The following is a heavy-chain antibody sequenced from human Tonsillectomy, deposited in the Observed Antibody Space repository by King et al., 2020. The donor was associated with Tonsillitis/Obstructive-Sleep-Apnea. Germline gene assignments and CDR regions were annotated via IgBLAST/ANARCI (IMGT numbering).Heavy chain of an antibody. J-gene: IGHJ5*02. V-gene: IGHV5-51*01. D-gene: IGHD3-3*01. Sequence: QLVQSGAEVKKPGESLKISCKGSDYTFSRFWIAWVRQMPGKDLEGMGIIYPSASDTSYSPSFRGQATISVDTSLSTAYLQLSGLMASDTAMYYCAIGTSGYYSWFDPWGQGTLVTVSS. CDR2: IYPSASDT. CDR3: AIGTSGYYSWFDP. CDR1: DYTFSRFW.